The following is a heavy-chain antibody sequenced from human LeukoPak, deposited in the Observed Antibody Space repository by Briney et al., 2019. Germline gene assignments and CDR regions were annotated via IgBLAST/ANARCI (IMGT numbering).Heavy chain of an antibody. V-gene: IGHV1-8*01. J-gene: IGHJ4*02. CDR3: ARGCRSYYDSSGCSRNDGDLDY. CDR2: MNPNSGNT. CDR1: GYTFTSYD. Sequence: GASVKVSCKASGYTFTSYDINWVRQATGQGLEWMGWMNPNSGNTGYAQKFQGRVTMTRNTSISTAYMELSSLRSEDTAVYYCARGCRSYYDSSGCSRNDGDLDYWGQGTLVTVSS. D-gene: IGHD3-22*01.